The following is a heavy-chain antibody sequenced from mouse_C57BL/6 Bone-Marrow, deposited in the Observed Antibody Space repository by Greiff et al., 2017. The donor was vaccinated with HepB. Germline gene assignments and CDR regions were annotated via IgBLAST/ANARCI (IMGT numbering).Heavy chain of an antibody. Sequence: EVQLVESGPGLVKPSQSLSLTCSVTGYSITSGYYWNWIRQFPGNKLEWMGYISYDGSNNYNPSLKNRISITRDTSKNQFFLKLNSVTTEDTATYYCARDRGYYGTRGYFDYWGQGTTLTVSS. D-gene: IGHD1-1*01. CDR2: ISYDGSN. J-gene: IGHJ2*01. CDR3: ARDRGYYGTRGYFDY. V-gene: IGHV3-6*01. CDR1: GYSITSGYY.